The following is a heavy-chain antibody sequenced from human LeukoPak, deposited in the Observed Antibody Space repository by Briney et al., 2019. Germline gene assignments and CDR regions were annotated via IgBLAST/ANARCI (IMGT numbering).Heavy chain of an antibody. CDR2: ISSSGSTI. CDR3: AELGITMIGGV. CDR1: GFTFSSYG. V-gene: IGHV3-48*04. J-gene: IGHJ6*04. D-gene: IGHD3-10*02. Sequence: GGTLRLSCAASGFTFSSYGMSGVRQAPGKGLEWVSYISSSGSTIYYADSVKGRFTIPRDNAKNSLYLQMNSLRAEDTAVYYCAELGITMIGGVWGKGTTVTISS.